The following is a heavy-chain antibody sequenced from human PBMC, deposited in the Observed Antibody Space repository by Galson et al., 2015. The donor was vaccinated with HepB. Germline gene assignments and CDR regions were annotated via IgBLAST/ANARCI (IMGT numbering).Heavy chain of an antibody. V-gene: IGHV3-48*02. CDR1: GFTFSSYS. CDR3: ARDGAKGDSSGYYYGYYYYYYGMDV. D-gene: IGHD3-22*01. CDR2: ISSSSSTI. J-gene: IGHJ6*02. Sequence: SLRLSCAASGFTFSSYSMNWVRQAPGKGLEWVSYISSSSSTIYYADSVKGRFTISRDNAKNSLYLQMNSLRDEDTAVYYCARDGAKGDSSGYYYGYYYYYYGMDVWGQGTTVTVSS.